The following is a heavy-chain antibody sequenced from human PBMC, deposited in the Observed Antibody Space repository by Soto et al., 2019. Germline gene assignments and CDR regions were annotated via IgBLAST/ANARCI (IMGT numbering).Heavy chain of an antibody. V-gene: IGHV3-7*05. CDR2: IKQGGSEK. CDR3: APDRCSGFFGQDYWGMDV. J-gene: IGHJ6*02. Sequence: EVRLMESGGGLVQPGGSLRLSCAASGFTFSGYWMSWARQAPGKGLEGVANIKQGGSEKYSVDSVKGRFTISRDNAQDSLYLQMNSLRHKDTPRYYCAPDRCSGFFGQDYWGMDVWGQGTTLIVS. D-gene: IGHD6-19*01. CDR1: GFTFSGYW.